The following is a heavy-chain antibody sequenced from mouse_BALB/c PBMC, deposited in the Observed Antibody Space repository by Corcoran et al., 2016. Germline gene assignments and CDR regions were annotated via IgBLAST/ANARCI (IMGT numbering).Heavy chain of an antibody. CDR3: ATTPGGSYWFAY. Sequence: EVQLQQTGPELVKPRASVKISCKTSGYTFTEYTMHWGKQSHGKSLEWIGGINPNNGGTSYNQKFKGKATLPVDKFSSTAYMELSSLTSEDSAVYYCATTPGGSYWFAYWGQGTLVTVSA. V-gene: IGHV1-18*01. J-gene: IGHJ3*01. CDR1: GYTFTEYT. CDR2: INPNNGGT.